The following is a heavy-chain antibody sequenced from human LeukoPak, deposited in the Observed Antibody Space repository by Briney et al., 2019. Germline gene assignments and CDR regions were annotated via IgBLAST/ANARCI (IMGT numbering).Heavy chain of an antibody. J-gene: IGHJ3*01. CDR1: GFTFSFYA. Sequence: GGSLRLSCSASGFTFSFYAMGWVRQAPGKGLEYVSAISSNGGSTYYADSVKGRFTISRDNSKNTLYLQMSSLRADDTAVYYCVKGFPHYYDSSGFRAFDVWGQGIIVTVSS. D-gene: IGHD3-22*01. CDR3: VKGFPHYYDSSGFRAFDV. CDR2: ISSNGGST. V-gene: IGHV3-64D*09.